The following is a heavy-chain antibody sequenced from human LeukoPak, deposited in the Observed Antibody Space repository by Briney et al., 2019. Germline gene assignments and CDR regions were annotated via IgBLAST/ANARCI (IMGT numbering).Heavy chain of an antibody. CDR3: ARRLWSGYSYYFDS. Sequence: GESLQISCKGSGYSFTTYWIGWVRQMPGKGLEWMGIIYPGDSDTRYSPSFQGQVTVSADKSISTAYLQWSSLKASDTAMYYCARRLWSGYSYYFDSWGQGTLVTVSS. CDR1: GYSFTTYW. V-gene: IGHV5-51*01. D-gene: IGHD3-3*01. CDR2: IYPGDSDT. J-gene: IGHJ4*02.